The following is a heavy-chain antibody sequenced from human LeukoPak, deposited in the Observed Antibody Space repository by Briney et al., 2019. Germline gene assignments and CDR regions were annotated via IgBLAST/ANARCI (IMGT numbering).Heavy chain of an antibody. D-gene: IGHD2-15*01. CDR1: GFTVSSNY. V-gene: IGHV3-53*01. J-gene: IGHJ4*02. Sequence: GGSLRLSCAASGFTVSSNYMSWVRLAPGKGLEWVSIIHSGGSTYYADSVKGRFTISRDNSKNTLYLQVNSLRVEDTAVYYCARQRRYCSGTNCYSGHDYWGQGTLVTVSS. CDR2: IHSGGST. CDR3: ARQRRYCSGTNCYSGHDY.